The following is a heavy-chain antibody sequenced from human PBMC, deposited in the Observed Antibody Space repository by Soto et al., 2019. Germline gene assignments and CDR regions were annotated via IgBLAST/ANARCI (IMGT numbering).Heavy chain of an antibody. CDR3: ARHTWDTAMVNAFDI. CDR1: GGSISSSSYY. Sequence: QLQLQESGPGLVKPSETLFLTCTVSGGSISSSSYYWGWIRQPPGKGLEWIGSIYYSGSTYYNPSLKSRVTISVDTSKNQFSLKLSSVTAADTAVYYCARHTWDTAMVNAFDIWGQGTMVTVSS. V-gene: IGHV4-39*01. D-gene: IGHD5-18*01. J-gene: IGHJ3*02. CDR2: IYYSGST.